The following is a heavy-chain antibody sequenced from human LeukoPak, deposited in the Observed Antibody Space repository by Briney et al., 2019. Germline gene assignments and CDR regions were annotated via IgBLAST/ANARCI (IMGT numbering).Heavy chain of an antibody. J-gene: IGHJ4*02. CDR3: ARGRPGTSHFDY. D-gene: IGHD2-2*01. V-gene: IGHV4-59*01. Sequence: PSETLSLTCTVSGGSISSYYWSWIRQPPGKGLEWIGYIYYSGSTNYNPSLKSRVTLSVDTPKNQFSLKLSSVTAADTAVYYCARGRPGTSHFDYWGQGTLVTVSS. CDR1: GGSISSYY. CDR2: IYYSGST.